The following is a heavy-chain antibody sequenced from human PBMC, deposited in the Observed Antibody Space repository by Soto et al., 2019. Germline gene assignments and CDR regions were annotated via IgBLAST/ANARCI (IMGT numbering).Heavy chain of an antibody. J-gene: IGHJ6*02. Sequence: QVQVVQSGAEVKKPGSSVKVSCKASGGSFSNYGISWVRRAPGQGLEWMGGIIPVFGTPHYAQKFQDRVTITADESTSTVYMEVSSLTSEDTAVYYCARGDATKIIVTTYYGLDVWGQGTTVTVSS. CDR2: IIPVFGTP. V-gene: IGHV1-69*12. D-gene: IGHD3-22*01. CDR3: ARGDATKIIVTTYYGLDV. CDR1: GGSFSNYG.